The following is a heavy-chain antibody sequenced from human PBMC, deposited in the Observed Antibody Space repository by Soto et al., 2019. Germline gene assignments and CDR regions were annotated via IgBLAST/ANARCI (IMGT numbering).Heavy chain of an antibody. CDR1: GYTFTDYY. CDR2: FDPEDGET. V-gene: IGHV1-24*01. J-gene: IGHJ4*02. D-gene: IGHD3-22*01. CDR3: ARGDDYYDSSGYYGIY. Sequence: GASVKVSCKASGYTFTDYYIHWVRQAPGRGLEWMGGFDPEDGETIYAQKFQGRVTITADESTSTAYMELSSLRSEDTAVYYCARGDDYYDSSGYYGIYWGQGTLVTVSS.